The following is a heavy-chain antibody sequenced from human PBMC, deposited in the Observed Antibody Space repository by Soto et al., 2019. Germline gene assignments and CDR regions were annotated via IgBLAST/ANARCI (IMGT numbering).Heavy chain of an antibody. D-gene: IGHD3-22*01. V-gene: IGHV4-30-4*01. CDR2: IYYGGST. CDR1: GASVTSPEHY. CDR3: ARVGPWVPYYYDSSPYTFENWFDP. Sequence: SETLSLTCSVSGASVTSPEHYWTWIRQSPGKGLEWIGYIYYGGSTVYNPSLKGRSTVSLDTSKNQFSLNLTSVTAADTAVYFCARVGPWVPYYYDSSPYTFENWFDPWGQGTLVTVSS. J-gene: IGHJ5*02.